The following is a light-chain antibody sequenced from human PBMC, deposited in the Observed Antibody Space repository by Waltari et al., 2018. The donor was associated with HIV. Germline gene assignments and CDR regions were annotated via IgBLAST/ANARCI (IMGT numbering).Light chain of an antibody. CDR1: SSNLGAVYD. V-gene: IGLV1-40*01. CDR2: GNS. Sequence: QSLLTQPPSVSAAPGQRVTISCTGSSSNLGAVYDVHWYQPLPGTAPKLLIYGNSNRPAGGPCRLSGSKSGPAATLAITGLQAEDEADYYCQSYDSSLSGVVFGGGTKLTVL. J-gene: IGLJ2*01. CDR3: QSYDSSLSGVV.